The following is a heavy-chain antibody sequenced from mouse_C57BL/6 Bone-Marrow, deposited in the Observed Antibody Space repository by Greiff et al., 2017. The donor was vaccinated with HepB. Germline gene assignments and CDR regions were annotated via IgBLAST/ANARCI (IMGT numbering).Heavy chain of an antibody. CDR3: AREDSSGSEAY. CDR1: GYSFTSYY. D-gene: IGHD3-2*02. V-gene: IGHV1-66*01. Sequence: QVQLQQSGPELVKPGASVKISCKASGYSFTSYYIHWVKQRPGQGLEWIGWIYPGSGNTKYNEKFKGKATLTADTSSSTAYMQISSRTSEDSAVYYCAREDSSGSEAYWGQGTLVTVSA. J-gene: IGHJ3*01. CDR2: IYPGSGNT.